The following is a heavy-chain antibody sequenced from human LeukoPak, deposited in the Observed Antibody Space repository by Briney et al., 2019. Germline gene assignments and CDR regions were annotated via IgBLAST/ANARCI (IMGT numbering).Heavy chain of an antibody. Sequence: ASVKVSCEASGYTFTSYDINWVRQATGQGLEWMGWMNPNSGNTGYAQKFQGRVTMPRNTSISTAYMELSSLRSEDTAVYYCARGRGYYYYYCYMAVWGKGTTVTVSS. D-gene: IGHD6-25*01. J-gene: IGHJ6*03. CDR1: GYTFTSYD. CDR3: ARGRGYYYYYCYMAV. CDR2: MNPNSGNT. V-gene: IGHV1-8*01.